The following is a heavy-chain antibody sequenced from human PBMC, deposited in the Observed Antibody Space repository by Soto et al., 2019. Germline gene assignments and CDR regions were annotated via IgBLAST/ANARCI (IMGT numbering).Heavy chain of an antibody. V-gene: IGHV4-59*08. D-gene: IGHD3-16*01. J-gene: IGHJ5*01. Sequence: SETLSLTCTGSGGSISAYYWSGIRQPPGKGLEWIGYIYYSGSTTYNPSLKSRVTISVDTSKNQFSLKLSSVTAADTAVYYCARHGSATGWGNSHSWREAPPVSV. CDR2: IYYSGST. CDR3: ARHGSATGWGNSHS. CDR1: GGSISAYY.